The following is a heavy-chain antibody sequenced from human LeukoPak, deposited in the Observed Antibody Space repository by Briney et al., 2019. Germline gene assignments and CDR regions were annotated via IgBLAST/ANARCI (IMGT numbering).Heavy chain of an antibody. J-gene: IGHJ4*02. Sequence: SETLSLTCTVSGGSVGSDNSYWKWLRQTPSKGLEWIGSVYYGGSTNYHPSLKSRVTMSLDTSKNQFSLKMTSVTAADTAVYYCARELRGIDNWGQGTLVTVSS. CDR3: ARELRGIDN. V-gene: IGHV4-61*01. CDR2: VYYGGST. CDR1: GGSVGSDNSY.